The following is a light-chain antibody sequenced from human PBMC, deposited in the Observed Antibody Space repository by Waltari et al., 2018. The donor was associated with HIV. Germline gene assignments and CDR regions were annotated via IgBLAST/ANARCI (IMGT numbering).Light chain of an antibody. Sequence: DIQLTQSPSFLSASVGDSVTITCRASHGIGNLLAWYQQMPGKAPKLLIYAASTLHSEVPSRFSGSGSGTVFTLTISSLQPEDSAIYYCQQLNSFLPFGGGTPV. V-gene: IGKV1-9*01. CDR1: HGIGNL. J-gene: IGKJ4*01. CDR3: QQLNSFLP. CDR2: AAS.